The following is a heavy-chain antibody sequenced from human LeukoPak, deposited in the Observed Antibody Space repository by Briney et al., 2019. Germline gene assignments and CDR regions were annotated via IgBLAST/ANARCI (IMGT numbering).Heavy chain of an antibody. CDR2: INGDGSRT. D-gene: IGHD4-17*01. CDR3: ARDGPTATPLDY. Sequence: GGPLRLSCAAAGFTFSSSWMHWVRQAPGKGLVWVSRINGDGSRTDYADSVKGRFTISRDNAKNTLFLQMNSLRAEDTAVYYCARDGPTATPLDYWGQGTLVTVSS. J-gene: IGHJ4*02. CDR1: GFTFSSSW. V-gene: IGHV3-74*01.